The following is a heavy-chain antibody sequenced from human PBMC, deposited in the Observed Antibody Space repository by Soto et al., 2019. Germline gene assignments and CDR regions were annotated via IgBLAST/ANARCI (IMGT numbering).Heavy chain of an antibody. CDR3: AREGYDLLTGRGWFDH. CDR1: GYPFTSYG. J-gene: IGHJ5*02. V-gene: IGHV1-18*04. D-gene: IGHD3-9*01. CDR2: ISAYNGNT. Sequence: XAVKVACKASGYPFTSYGIIWVRQAPGQGLEWMGWISAYNGNTNYAQKLQGRVTMTTDTSTSTAYMELRSLRSDDTAVYYCAREGYDLLTGRGWFDHWRQGTLVTAPQ.